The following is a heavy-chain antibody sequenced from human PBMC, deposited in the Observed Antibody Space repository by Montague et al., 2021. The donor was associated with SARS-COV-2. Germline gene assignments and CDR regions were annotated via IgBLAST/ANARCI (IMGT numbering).Heavy chain of an antibody. J-gene: IGHJ4*02. CDR3: AREGSRDGYNEGFDY. CDR1: GGSISGNNW. CDR2: SCHSGRT. Sequence: SETLSLTCAVAGGSISGNNWWNWVRQTPGKELQWIGESCHSGRTNYNPSLKSRVTISVDKSKNQYSLILSSVTAADTAVYYCAREGSRDGYNEGFDYWGQGTLVNVSP. V-gene: IGHV4-4*02. D-gene: IGHD5-24*01.